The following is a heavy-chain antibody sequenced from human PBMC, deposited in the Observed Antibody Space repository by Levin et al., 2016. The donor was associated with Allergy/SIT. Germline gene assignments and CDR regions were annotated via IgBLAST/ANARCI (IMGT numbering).Heavy chain of an antibody. D-gene: IGHD6-19*01. CDR3: AVLYGVEAVAVDY. Sequence: GESLKISCAASGFTFSNYAINWVRQAPGKGLEWVSTISGSGGSTNYADSVKGRFTISRDNSKNTLYLEMNSLRVEDTAVYYCAVLYGVEAVAVDYWGQGTLVTVSS. CDR1: GFTFSNYA. V-gene: IGHV3-23*01. J-gene: IGHJ4*02. CDR2: ISGSGGST.